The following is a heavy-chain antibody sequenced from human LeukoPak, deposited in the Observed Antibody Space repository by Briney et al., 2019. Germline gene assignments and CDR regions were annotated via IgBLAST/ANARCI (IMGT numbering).Heavy chain of an antibody. D-gene: IGHD2-2*01. CDR1: GRSINSYY. CDR3: ARDWLKRDIVVVQASHRFDP. Sequence: PSETLSLTCTVSGRSINSYYWRWLPHPAGKGLEWIGRSYTGGRTNYNPSLKSRVTISVDKCKSQFSLNLSSVTAADTAVYYCARDWLKRDIVVVQASHRFDPWGQGTLVTVSS. J-gene: IGHJ5*02. CDR2: SYTGGRT. V-gene: IGHV4-4*07.